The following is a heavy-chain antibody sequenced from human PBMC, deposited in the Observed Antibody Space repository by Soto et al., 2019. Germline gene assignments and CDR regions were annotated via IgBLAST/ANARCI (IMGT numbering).Heavy chain of an antibody. J-gene: IGHJ6*02. CDR2: VSYSGVNT. CDR1: GFTFSDYA. CDR3: AKVRTHYYYYGMDV. V-gene: IGHV3-23*01. Sequence: PGGSLRLSCAASGFTFSDYALNWVRQAPGKGLEWVSGVSYSGVNTDYADSVKGRFTISRDNSKNTVYVQMNSLRAEDTAVYYCAKVRTHYYYYGMDVWGQGTTVTVSS.